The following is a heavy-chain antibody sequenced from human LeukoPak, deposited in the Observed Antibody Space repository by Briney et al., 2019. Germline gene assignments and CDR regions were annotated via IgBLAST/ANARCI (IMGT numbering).Heavy chain of an antibody. CDR2: IYTSGST. J-gene: IGHJ5*02. CDR3: ARALWFGDQGWFDP. CDR1: GGSISSYY. V-gene: IGHV4-4*07. Sequence: SETLSLTCTVSGGSISSYYWSWIRQLAGKGLEWIGRIYTSGSTNYNPSLKSRVTMSVDTSKNQFSLKLSSVTAADTAVYYCARALWFGDQGWFDPWGQGTLVTVSS. D-gene: IGHD3-10*01.